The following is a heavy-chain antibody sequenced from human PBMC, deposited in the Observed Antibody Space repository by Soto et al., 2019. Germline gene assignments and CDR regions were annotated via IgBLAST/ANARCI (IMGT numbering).Heavy chain of an antibody. Sequence: GGSLRLSCAASGFTFSSYAMSWVRQAPGKGLEWVSAISGSGGSTYYADSVKGRFTISRDNSKNTLYLQMNSLRAEDTAVYYCAKAAIADIVTGFSLYYYYGMYVWGQGTTVTVSS. CDR2: ISGSGGST. CDR1: GFTFSSYA. D-gene: IGHD3-9*01. V-gene: IGHV3-23*01. CDR3: AKAAIADIVTGFSLYYYYGMYV. J-gene: IGHJ6*02.